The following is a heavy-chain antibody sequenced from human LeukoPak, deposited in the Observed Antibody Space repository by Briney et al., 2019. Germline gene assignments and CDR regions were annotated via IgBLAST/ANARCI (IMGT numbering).Heavy chain of an antibody. V-gene: IGHV3-23*01. J-gene: IGHJ4*02. CDR1: GFTFSSYA. D-gene: IGHD3-9*01. Sequence: PGGSLRLSCAASGFTFSSYAMSWVRQAPGKGLEWVSSMSGSGGSTYYADSVKGRFTISRDNSKNTLYLQMNSLRAEDTAVYYCAKDSPDYDNYFDYWGQGTLVTVSS. CDR2: MSGSGGST. CDR3: AKDSPDYDNYFDY.